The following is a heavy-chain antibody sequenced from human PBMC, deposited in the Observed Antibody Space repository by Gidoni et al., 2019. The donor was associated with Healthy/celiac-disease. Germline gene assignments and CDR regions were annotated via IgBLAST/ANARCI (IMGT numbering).Heavy chain of an antibody. CDR3: ARAPWGLGALDY. V-gene: IGHV4-31*03. J-gene: IGHJ4*02. CDR1: GGSLSSGGYY. Sequence: QVQLQESAPGLAKPSHTLSLPCTVSGGSLSSGGYYWSWIRQHPGKGLEWIGYIDYSGSTYYNPSLKSRVTISVDTSKNQFSLKLSSVTAADTAVYYCARAPWGLGALDYWGQGTLVTVSS. D-gene: IGHD1-26*01. CDR2: IDYSGST.